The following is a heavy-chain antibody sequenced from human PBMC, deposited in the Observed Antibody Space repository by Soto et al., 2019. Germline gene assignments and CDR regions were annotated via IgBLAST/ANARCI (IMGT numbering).Heavy chain of an antibody. CDR3: ARDSASGARGMDV. D-gene: IGHD3-10*01. CDR2: IIPIFGTA. J-gene: IGHJ6*02. CDR1: GGAFSSYA. Sequence: GASVKVSCKASGGAFSSYAISWVRQAPGQGLEWMGGIIPIFGTANYAQKFQGRVTITADESTSTAYMELSSLRSEDTAVYYCARDSASGARGMDVWGQGTTVTVSS. V-gene: IGHV1-69*13.